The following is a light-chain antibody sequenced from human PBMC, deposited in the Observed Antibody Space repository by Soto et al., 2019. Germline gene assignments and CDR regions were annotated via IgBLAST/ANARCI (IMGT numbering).Light chain of an antibody. Sequence: EIVMTQSPAALSVSPGEGATLSCRASQGIGSTLAWYQQKPGQTPRLLIHGAFTRATGIPARFSGSGSGTEFTLTISTLQSEDFAVYYCQQYNNWPWTFGQGTKVDIK. V-gene: IGKV3-15*01. J-gene: IGKJ1*01. CDR2: GAF. CDR1: QGIGST. CDR3: QQYNNWPWT.